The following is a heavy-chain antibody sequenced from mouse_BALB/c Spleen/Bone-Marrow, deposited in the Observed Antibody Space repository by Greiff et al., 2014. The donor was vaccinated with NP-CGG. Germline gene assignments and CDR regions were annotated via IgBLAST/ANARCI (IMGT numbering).Heavy chain of an antibody. CDR2: IWAGGNT. J-gene: IGHJ3*01. Sequence: VKLQESGPGLVAPSQSLSITCTVSGFSLTSYGVNWVRQPPGKGLEWLGIIWAGGNTNYNSALMSRLSISKDNSKSQVFLKMNSLQTDDTAMYYCARELGAWFAYWGQGTLVTVSA. CDR1: GFSLTSYG. CDR3: ARELGAWFAY. V-gene: IGHV2-9*02. D-gene: IGHD4-1*01.